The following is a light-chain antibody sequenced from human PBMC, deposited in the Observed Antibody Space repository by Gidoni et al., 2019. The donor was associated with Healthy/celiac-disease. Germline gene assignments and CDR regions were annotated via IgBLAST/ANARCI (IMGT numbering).Light chain of an antibody. CDR2: AAS. V-gene: IGKV1-39*01. CDR1: QSISSY. Sequence: DIQMTQSPSSLSASVGDRVTITCRASQSISSYLNWYQQKPGKAPKLLIYAASSLQSGVPSRFSGSGSGTDFTLTISSLQPEDFATYYCQQSYSTSPYTFXQXTKLXIK. CDR3: QQSYSTSPYT. J-gene: IGKJ2*01.